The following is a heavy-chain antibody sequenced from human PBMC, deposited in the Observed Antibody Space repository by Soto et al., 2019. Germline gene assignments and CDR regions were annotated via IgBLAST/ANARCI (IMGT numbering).Heavy chain of an antibody. J-gene: IGHJ4*02. Sequence: EVQLVESGGGLIQPGGSLRLSCAVSGFTVSNNYMSWVRQAPGKGLEGVSVIYSGGYTAYGDSVKGRFTISRDNSKNTLFLKIKGPEAAGTAVFYGATNPGGGGYWGQGTLVTVSS. V-gene: IGHV3-53*01. CDR3: ATNPGGGGY. D-gene: IGHD3-10*01. CDR2: IYSGGYT. CDR1: GFTVSNNY.